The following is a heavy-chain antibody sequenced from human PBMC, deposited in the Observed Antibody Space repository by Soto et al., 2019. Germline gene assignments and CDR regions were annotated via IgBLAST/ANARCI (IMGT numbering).Heavy chain of an antibody. CDR2: ISSSSSTI. CDR3: AREEDSSGWYHFGY. J-gene: IGHJ4*02. Sequence: GGSLRVPYAASGVTFSSYSMNWIRQAPGKGLEWVSYISSSSSTIYYADSVKGRFTISRDNAKNSLYLQMNSLRDEDTAVYYCAREEDSSGWYHFGYWGQGTLVTVS. CDR1: GVTFSSYS. V-gene: IGHV3-48*02. D-gene: IGHD6-19*01.